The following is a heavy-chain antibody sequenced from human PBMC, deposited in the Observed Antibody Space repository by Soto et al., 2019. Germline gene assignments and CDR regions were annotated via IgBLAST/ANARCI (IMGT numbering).Heavy chain of an antibody. CDR3: AKDLEADSSGSPGGY. CDR2: ISGSGGST. V-gene: IGHV3-23*01. J-gene: IGHJ4*02. Sequence: GGSLRLSCAASGFTFSSYAMHWVRQAPGKGLEWVSAISGSGGSTYYADSVKGRFTISRDNSKNTLYLQMNSLRAEDTAVYYCAKDLEADSSGSPGGYWGQGTLVTVSS. D-gene: IGHD3-22*01. CDR1: GFTFSSYA.